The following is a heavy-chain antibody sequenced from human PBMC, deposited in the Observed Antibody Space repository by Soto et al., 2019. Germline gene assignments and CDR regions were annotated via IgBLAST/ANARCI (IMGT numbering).Heavy chain of an antibody. CDR3: ARWSFLDY. D-gene: IGHD1-26*01. CDR1: GFSFTSYA. J-gene: IGHJ4*02. CDR2: ISGSDGKT. V-gene: IGHV3-23*01. Sequence: QAGGSLRLSCAASGFSFTSYALSRVRQAPGKGLEWVSTISGSDGKTYYADSVKGRFSISRDTSKTTLYLQMNSLRVEDTAVYYCARWSFLDYWGQGTRVTVSS.